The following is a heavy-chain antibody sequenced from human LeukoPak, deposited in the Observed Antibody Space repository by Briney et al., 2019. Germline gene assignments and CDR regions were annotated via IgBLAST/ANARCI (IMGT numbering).Heavy chain of an antibody. CDR3: ASRIAVAGPDAFDI. J-gene: IGHJ3*02. CDR1: GGSISSYY. D-gene: IGHD6-19*01. Sequence: PSETLSLTCTVSGGSISSYYWSWIRQPPGKGLEWIGYTYYSGSTNYNPSLKSRVTISVDTSKNQFSLKLSSVTAADTAVYYCASRIAVAGPDAFDIWGQGTMVTVSS. V-gene: IGHV4-59*08. CDR2: TYYSGST.